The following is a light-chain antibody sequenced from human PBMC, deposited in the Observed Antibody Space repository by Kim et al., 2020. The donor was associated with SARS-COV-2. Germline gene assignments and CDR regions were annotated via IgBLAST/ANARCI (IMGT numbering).Light chain of an antibody. CDR2: GAS. CDR1: QNIRNR. V-gene: IGKV3-15*01. CDR3: HQSIDLGS. Sequence: LAVRRGERDPRACRSSQNIRNRLVWFQKKLGQVTRLLIYGASFRATGVPARFSGSGSGTEFTLTITDLHSEDFAVYDWHQSIDLGSFGQGTKLEI. J-gene: IGKJ2*04.